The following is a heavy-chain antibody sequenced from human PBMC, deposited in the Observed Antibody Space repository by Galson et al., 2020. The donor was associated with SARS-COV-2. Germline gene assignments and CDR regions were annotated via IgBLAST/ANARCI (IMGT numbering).Heavy chain of an antibody. CDR3: ARDVSGGASDI. V-gene: IGHV3-30*04. CDR1: GFTFTTYA. D-gene: IGHD1-26*01. CDR2: ISHDGRIE. Sequence: GGSLRLSCAASGFTFTTYAIHWVRQAPGKGLEWVAVISHDGRIEDYADSVKGRFTISRDNSENMLFLQMDSLRADDTAVYYCARDVSGGASDIWGQGTMVTVAS. J-gene: IGHJ3*02.